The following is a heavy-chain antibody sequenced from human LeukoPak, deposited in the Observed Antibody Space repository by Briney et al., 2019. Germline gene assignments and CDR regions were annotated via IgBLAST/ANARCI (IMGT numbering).Heavy chain of an antibody. J-gene: IGHJ4*02. D-gene: IGHD1-26*01. Sequence: AGGSLRLSCAASGFTFSSYGMHWVRQAPGKGLEWVAFIRYDGSNKYYADSVKGRFTISRDNSKNTLYLQMNSLRAEDTAVYYCAKSPGSGSYPPLVDYWGQGTLVTVSS. CDR2: IRYDGSNK. V-gene: IGHV3-30*02. CDR3: AKSPGSGSYPPLVDY. CDR1: GFTFSSYG.